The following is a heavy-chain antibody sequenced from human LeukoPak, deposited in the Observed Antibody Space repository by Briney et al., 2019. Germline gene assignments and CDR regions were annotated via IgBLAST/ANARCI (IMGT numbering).Heavy chain of an antibody. V-gene: IGHV4-31*03. CDR3: ARSSGYYYYGMDV. CDR1: GGSVSSGSYY. CDR2: IYYSGST. Sequence: SETLSLTCTVSGGSVSSGSYYWSWIRQPPGKGLEWIGYIYYSGSTYYNPSLKSRVTISVDTSKNQFSLKLSSVIAADTAVYYCARSSGYYYYGMDVWGQGTTVTVSS. D-gene: IGHD3-10*01. J-gene: IGHJ6*02.